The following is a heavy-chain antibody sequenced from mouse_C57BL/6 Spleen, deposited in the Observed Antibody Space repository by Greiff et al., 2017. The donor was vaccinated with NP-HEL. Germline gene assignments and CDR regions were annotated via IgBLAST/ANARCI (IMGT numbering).Heavy chain of an antibody. V-gene: IGHV1-69*01. CDR2: IDPSDSYT. CDR1: GYTFTSYW. D-gene: IGHD2-4*01. J-gene: IGHJ2*01. Sequence: QVQLQQPGAELVMPGASVKLSCKASGYTFTSYWMHWVKQRPGQGLEWIGEIDPSDSYTNYNQKFKGKSTLTVDTSSSTAYMQLSSLTSEDSAVYYCAREKGLRLDYWGQGTTLTVSS. CDR3: AREKGLRLDY.